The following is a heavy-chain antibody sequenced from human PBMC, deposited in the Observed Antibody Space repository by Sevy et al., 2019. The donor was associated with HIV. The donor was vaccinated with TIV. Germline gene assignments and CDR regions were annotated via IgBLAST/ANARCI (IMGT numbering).Heavy chain of an antibody. V-gene: IGHV1-46*01. CDR3: ARDVSLGTTDGFYFDY. Sequence: ASVKVSCKASGYSFTEFYMHWVRQAPGQGLEWMGIIKPNDVFIRYAQRFQGRITMTRDASTRTVYMELSSLRSEDTAMYYCARDVSLGTTDGFYFDYWGQGTLVTVSS. CDR1: GYSFTEFY. CDR2: IKPNDVFI. D-gene: IGHD1-1*01. J-gene: IGHJ4*02.